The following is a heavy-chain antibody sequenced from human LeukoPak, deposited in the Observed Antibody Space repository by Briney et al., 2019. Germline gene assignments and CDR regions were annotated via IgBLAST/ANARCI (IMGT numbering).Heavy chain of an antibody. CDR2: ISYDGSNK. J-gene: IGHJ4*02. D-gene: IGHD3-16*01. V-gene: IGHV3-30*04. Sequence: GGSLRLSCAASGFTFSSYAMHWVRQAPGKGLAWVAVISYDGSNKYYADSVKGRFTISRDNAKNSLYLQMNSLRAEDTAVYYCARDQGGVGYWGQGTLVTVSS. CDR3: ARDQGGVGY. CDR1: GFTFSSYA.